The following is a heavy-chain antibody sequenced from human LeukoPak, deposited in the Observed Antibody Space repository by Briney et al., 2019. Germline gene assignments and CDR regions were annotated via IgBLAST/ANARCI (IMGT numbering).Heavy chain of an antibody. CDR2: INPSGGST. Sequence: ASVKVSCKASGYTFTSYYMHWVRQAPGQGLEWMGIINPSGGSTSYAQKFQGRVTMTRDTSTSTVYMELSSLSSEDTAVYYCARDYGALASSGLGYYFDHWGQGTLVTVSS. CDR1: GYTFTSYY. J-gene: IGHJ4*02. D-gene: IGHD6-25*01. CDR3: ARDYGALASSGLGYYFDH. V-gene: IGHV1-46*01.